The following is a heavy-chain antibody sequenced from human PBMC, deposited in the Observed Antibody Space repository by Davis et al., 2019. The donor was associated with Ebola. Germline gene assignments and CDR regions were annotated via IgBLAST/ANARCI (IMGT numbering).Heavy chain of an antibody. CDR3: ASFYCGGDCSLRWYYYYYGMDV. D-gene: IGHD2-21*01. V-gene: IGHV1-69*10. CDR2: IIPILGIA. CDR1: GGTFSSYA. J-gene: IGHJ6*02. Sequence: SVKVSCKASGGTFSSYAISWVRQAPGQGLEWMGGIIPILGIANYAQKFQGRVTITADESTSTAYMELSSLRSEDTAVYYCASFYCGGDCSLRWYYYYYGMDVWGQGTTVTVSS.